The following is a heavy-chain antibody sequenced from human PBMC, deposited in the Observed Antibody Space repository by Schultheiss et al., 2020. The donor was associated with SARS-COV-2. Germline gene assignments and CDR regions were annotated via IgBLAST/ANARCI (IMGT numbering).Heavy chain of an antibody. CDR2: FDPEDGET. CDR1: GYTFTSYG. D-gene: IGHD3-10*01. Sequence: ASVKVSCKASGYTFTSYGISWVRQAPGQGLEWMGGFDPEDGETIYAQKFQGRVTMTEDTSTDTAYMELSSLRSEDTAVYYCATLAYYYGSGSSAGGMDVWGQGTTVTVSS. CDR3: ATLAYYYGSGSSAGGMDV. V-gene: IGHV1-24*01. J-gene: IGHJ6*02.